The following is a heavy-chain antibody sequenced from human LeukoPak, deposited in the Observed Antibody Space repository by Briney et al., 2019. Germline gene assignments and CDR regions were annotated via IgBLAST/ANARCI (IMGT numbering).Heavy chain of an antibody. D-gene: IGHD1-26*01. Sequence: GGSLRLSCAASGFTFDDYAMHWVRQAPGKGLEWVSGISWNSGSISYADSVKGRFTISRDNAKNSLYLQMNSLRAEDTALYYCAKDSSWELLLAHYFDYWGQGTLVTVSS. J-gene: IGHJ4*02. V-gene: IGHV3-9*01. CDR2: ISWNSGSI. CDR1: GFTFDDYA. CDR3: AKDSSWELLLAHYFDY.